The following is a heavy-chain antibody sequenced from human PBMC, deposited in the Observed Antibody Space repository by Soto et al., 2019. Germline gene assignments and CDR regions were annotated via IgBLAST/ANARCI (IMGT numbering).Heavy chain of an antibody. V-gene: IGHV3-48*02. CDR2: ISSSSSTI. CDR3: ARDLEHIVLVPAAMVHYYYYGMDV. J-gene: IGHJ6*02. Sequence: PGGSLRLSCAASGFTFSSYSMNWVRQAPGKGLEWVSYISSSSSTIYYADSVKGRFTISRDSAKNSLYLQMNSLRDEDTAVYYCARDLEHIVLVPAAMVHYYYYGMDVWGQGTTVTVSS. D-gene: IGHD2-2*01. CDR1: GFTFSSYS.